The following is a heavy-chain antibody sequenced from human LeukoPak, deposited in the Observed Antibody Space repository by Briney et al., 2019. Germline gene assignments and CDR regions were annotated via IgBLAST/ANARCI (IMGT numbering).Heavy chain of an antibody. Sequence: PSETLSLTCTVSGGSISSSSYYWGWIRQPPGKGLEWIGSIYYSGSTYYNPSLKSRVTISVDTSKSQFSLKLSSVTAADTAVYYCARVGWAAGTFDYWGQGTLVTVSS. CDR1: GGSISSSSYY. D-gene: IGHD6-13*01. CDR3: ARVGWAAGTFDY. J-gene: IGHJ4*02. CDR2: IYYSGST. V-gene: IGHV4-39*01.